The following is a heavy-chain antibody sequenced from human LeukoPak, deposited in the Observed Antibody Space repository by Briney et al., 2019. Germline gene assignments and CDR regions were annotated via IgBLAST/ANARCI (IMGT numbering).Heavy chain of an antibody. V-gene: IGHV3-30-3*01. D-gene: IGHD2-2*01. CDR3: ASLTDTSVGAFDI. CDR1: GFTFRSYA. CDR2: ISNDGRNN. Sequence: GTSLRLSCEASGFTFRSYAMHWVRQAPGKGLDWLAVISNDGRNNYYADSVKGRFTISRDNSRNTLYLQVNSLRVEDTAVYYCASLTDTSVGAFDIWGQGTVVTVSS. J-gene: IGHJ3*02.